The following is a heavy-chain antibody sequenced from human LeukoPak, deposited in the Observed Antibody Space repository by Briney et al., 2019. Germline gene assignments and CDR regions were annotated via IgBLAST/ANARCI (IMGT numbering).Heavy chain of an antibody. V-gene: IGHV3-30*02. CDR2: IRYDGSNK. J-gene: IGHJ4*02. D-gene: IGHD3-22*01. CDR3: ATLPYYYDSSGSYYFDY. CDR1: GFTFSSYG. Sequence: GGSLRLSCAASGFTFSSYGMSWVCQAPGKGLEWVAFIRYDGSNKYYADSVKGRFTISRDNSKNTLYLQMNSLRVEDTAVYYCATLPYYYDSSGSYYFDYWGQGTLVTVSS.